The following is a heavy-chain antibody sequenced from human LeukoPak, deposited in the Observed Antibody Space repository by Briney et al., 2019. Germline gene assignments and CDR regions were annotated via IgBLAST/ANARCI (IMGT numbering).Heavy chain of an antibody. CDR1: GYTFTCYV. V-gene: IGHV1-18*01. CDR3: ARDTQNYDYVWGSYRHVWAFDY. Sequence: ASVKVSCKASGYTFTCYVISWVRQAPGQGLEWMGWISAYNGNTNYAQKLQGRVTMTTDTSTSTAYMELRSLRSDDTAVYYCARDTQNYDYVWGSYRHVWAFDYWGQGTLVTVSS. D-gene: IGHD3-16*02. CDR2: ISAYNGNT. J-gene: IGHJ4*02.